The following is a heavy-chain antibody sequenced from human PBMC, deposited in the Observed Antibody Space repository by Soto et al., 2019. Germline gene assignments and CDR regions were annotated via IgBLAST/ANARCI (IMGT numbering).Heavy chain of an antibody. D-gene: IGHD3-10*01. CDR1: GFPFSSYW. CDR3: ARPPLWFGELPWFDP. J-gene: IGHJ5*02. Sequence: EVQLVESGGGLVQPGGSLRLSCAASGFPFSSYWMHWVRQAPGKGLVWVSRINSDGSSTSYADSVKGRFTISRDNAKNTLYLQMNSLRAEDTAVYYCARPPLWFGELPWFDPWGQGTLVTVSS. V-gene: IGHV3-74*01. CDR2: INSDGSST.